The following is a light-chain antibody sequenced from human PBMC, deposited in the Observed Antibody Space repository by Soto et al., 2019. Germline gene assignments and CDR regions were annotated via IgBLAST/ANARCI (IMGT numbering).Light chain of an antibody. CDR1: QSISSY. Sequence: EIQLTQSPSSLSEYVGDRVTILCRASQSISSYLNWYQQKPGKAPKLLIYAASSLQSGVPSRFSGSGSGTDFTLTISSLQPEDFATYYCQQSYSTPLTFGGGTKVDIK. J-gene: IGKJ4*01. V-gene: IGKV1-39*01. CDR3: QQSYSTPLT. CDR2: AAS.